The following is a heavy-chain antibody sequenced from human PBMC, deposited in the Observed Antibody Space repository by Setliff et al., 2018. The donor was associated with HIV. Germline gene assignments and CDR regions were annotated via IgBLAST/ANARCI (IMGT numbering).Heavy chain of an antibody. V-gene: IGHV3-7*03. Sequence: LSCAASGFTFSNYWMSWVRQAPGKGLEWVANIKEDGSEKYYVDSVKGRFTISRDNAKNSLYLQMNSLRVDDTAVYYCARAQYYDFWSPPYYFDFWGPGTLVTVSS. J-gene: IGHJ4*02. D-gene: IGHD3-3*01. CDR3: ARAQYYDFWSPPYYFDF. CDR2: IKEDGSEK. CDR1: GFTFSNYW.